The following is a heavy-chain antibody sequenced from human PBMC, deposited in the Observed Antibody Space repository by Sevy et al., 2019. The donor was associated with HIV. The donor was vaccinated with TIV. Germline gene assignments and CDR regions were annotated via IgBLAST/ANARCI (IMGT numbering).Heavy chain of an antibody. CDR3: AKDGHDYGDFYFNY. Sequence: GGSLRLSCAASGFTFSSYAMSWVRQSPGKGLEWVSYIIGSGGRTYYAESVKGRFTISRDNAKNTLYLQMNNLRAEDTAVYYCAKDGHDYGDFYFNYWGQGTLVTVSS. J-gene: IGHJ4*02. D-gene: IGHD4-17*01. CDR1: GFTFSSYA. CDR2: IIGSGGRT. V-gene: IGHV3-23*01.